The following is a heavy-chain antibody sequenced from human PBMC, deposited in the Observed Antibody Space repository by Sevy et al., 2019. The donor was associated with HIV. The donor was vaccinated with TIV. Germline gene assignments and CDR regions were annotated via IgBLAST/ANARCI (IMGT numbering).Heavy chain of an antibody. Sequence: SETLSLTCTVSGGSISSYYWSWIRQPPGKGLEYIGYIHYPGSANYNPSLKSRVTISVDTSKNQFSLKLSSVTAADTAVYYCTRAPPVRSGDDSLNWFDPWGQGSLVTVSS. CDR3: TRAPPVRSGDDSLNWFDP. D-gene: IGHD5-12*01. V-gene: IGHV4-59*01. J-gene: IGHJ5*02. CDR1: GGSISSYY. CDR2: IHYPGSA.